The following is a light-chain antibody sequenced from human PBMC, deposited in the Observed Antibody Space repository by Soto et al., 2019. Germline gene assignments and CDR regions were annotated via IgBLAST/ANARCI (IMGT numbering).Light chain of an antibody. CDR2: EVS. CDR3: CSYAGSSTFLYA. Sequence: QSALTQPASVSGSPGQSITISCTGTSSDVGSYNLVSWYQQHPGKAPKLMIYEVSKQPSGVSNRFSGSKSGNTASLTISGLQAEDEADYYCCSYAGSSTFLYAFGTGTKVTVL. J-gene: IGLJ1*01. V-gene: IGLV2-23*02. CDR1: SSDVGSYNL.